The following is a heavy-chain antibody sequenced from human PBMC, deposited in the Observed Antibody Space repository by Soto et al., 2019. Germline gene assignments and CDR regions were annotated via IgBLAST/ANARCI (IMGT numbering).Heavy chain of an antibody. D-gene: IGHD3-22*01. Sequence: SETLTFTCTDSGGSIGSGDYYWSWIRQPPGKGLEWIGYIYYGGSTYYNPSLKSRLTISVDTSNNQLSLKLTSVTAADTAVYYCARAFDDSCGYNGALGYWGPGTLVTVSS. CDR3: ARAFDDSCGYNGALGY. J-gene: IGHJ4*02. CDR1: GGSIGSGDYY. CDR2: IYYGGST. V-gene: IGHV4-30-4*01.